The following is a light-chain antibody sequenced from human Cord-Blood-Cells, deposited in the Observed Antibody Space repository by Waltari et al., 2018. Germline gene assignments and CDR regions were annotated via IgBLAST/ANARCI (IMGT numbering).Light chain of an antibody. J-gene: IGKJ2*01. V-gene: IGKV3-11*01. CDR3: QQRSNWYT. CDR2: DAS. Sequence: DIVLTQSPATLSLSPGERATLSCRASKSVSSYLAWYQQKPGQAPRLLIYDASNRATGIPARFSGSGSGTDFTLTISSLEPEDFAVYYCQQRSNWYTFGQGTKLEIK. CDR1: KSVSSY.